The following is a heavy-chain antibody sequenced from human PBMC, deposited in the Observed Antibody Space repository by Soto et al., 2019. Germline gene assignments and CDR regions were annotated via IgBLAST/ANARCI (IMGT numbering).Heavy chain of an antibody. V-gene: IGHV4-59*04. Sequence: SETLSLTCTVSGGSISSYYWSWIRQPPGKGLEWIGYIYYSGSTYYRPSLKSRVTISVDTSKNQFSLKLSSVTAADTAVYYCARQVPAAIRLGWFDPWGQGTLVT. J-gene: IGHJ5*02. CDR3: ARQVPAAIRLGWFDP. CDR1: GGSISSYY. CDR2: IYYSGST. D-gene: IGHD2-2*02.